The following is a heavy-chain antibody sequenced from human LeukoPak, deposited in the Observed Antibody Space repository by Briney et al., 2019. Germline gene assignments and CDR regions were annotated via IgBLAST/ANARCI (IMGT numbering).Heavy chain of an antibody. CDR1: GFTFSSYD. V-gene: IGHV3-23*01. Sequence: GGSLRLSCAASGFTFSSYDMSWVRQAPGKGLEWVSAISGSGGSTYYADSVKGRFTISRDNSKNTLYLQMNSLRAEDTAVYYCAKVSRGTIFGVVIMSDAEYFQHWGQGTLVTVSS. CDR3: AKVSRGTIFGVVIMSDAEYFQH. D-gene: IGHD3-3*01. CDR2: ISGSGGST. J-gene: IGHJ1*01.